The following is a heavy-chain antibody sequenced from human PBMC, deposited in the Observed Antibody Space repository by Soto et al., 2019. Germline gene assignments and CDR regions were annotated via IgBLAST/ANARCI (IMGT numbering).Heavy chain of an antibody. CDR2: ISAYNGNT. CDR1: GYTFTNYG. J-gene: IGHJ6*02. CDR3: ARASDMDV. Sequence: QVQMVQSGPEVKKAGASVKVSCKTSGYTFTNYGISWVRQAPGQGLEWMGWISAYNGNTSYAQKLLGRVTMTTDTSTTTAYMELKSLRSDDMATYYCARASDMDVWGQGTTVTVSS. V-gene: IGHV1-18*03.